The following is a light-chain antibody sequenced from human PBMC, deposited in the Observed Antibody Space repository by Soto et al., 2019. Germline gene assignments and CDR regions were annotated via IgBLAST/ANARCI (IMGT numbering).Light chain of an antibody. J-gene: IGKJ1*01. CDR1: QNIRTY. Sequence: DIQMTQSPSSLAASVGDRVTITCRASQNIRTYLNWYQQKPGKAPKLLIYAASSLQSGVPSRFSGSGSATDFTLTISSLQPEDFATYYCQQSYSSPPTFGQGTKGDIK. V-gene: IGKV1-39*01. CDR2: AAS. CDR3: QQSYSSPPT.